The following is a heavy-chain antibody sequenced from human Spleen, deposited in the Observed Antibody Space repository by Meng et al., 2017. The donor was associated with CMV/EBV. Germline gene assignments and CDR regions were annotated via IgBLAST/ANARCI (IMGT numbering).Heavy chain of an antibody. J-gene: IGHJ4*02. Sequence: GGYLRLSCAASGFIFSRYTMNWVRQAPGKGLKWVSSIGSSGGYRYYADSVKGRFTISRDNAKNSLFLQMNSLRAEDTAVYYCAKRELHGILYFDYWGQGTLVTVSS. V-gene: IGHV3-21*04. CDR2: IGSSGGYR. D-gene: IGHD1-26*01. CDR3: AKRELHGILYFDY. CDR1: GFIFSRYT.